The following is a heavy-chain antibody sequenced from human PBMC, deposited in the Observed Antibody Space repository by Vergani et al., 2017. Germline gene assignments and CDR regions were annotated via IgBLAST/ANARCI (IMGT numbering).Heavy chain of an antibody. D-gene: IGHD2-2*01. J-gene: IGHJ4*02. CDR3: ASFCSSTSCFYFDY. V-gene: IGHV1-69*02. CDR2: LIPILGIA. CDR1: GGTFSSYT. Sequence: QVQLVQSGAEVKKPGSSVKVSCKASGGTFSSYTISWVRQAPGQGLEWMGRLIPILGIANYAQKFQGRVTITADKSTSTAYMELSSLRSEDTAVYYCASFCSSTSCFYFDYWGQGTLVTVSS.